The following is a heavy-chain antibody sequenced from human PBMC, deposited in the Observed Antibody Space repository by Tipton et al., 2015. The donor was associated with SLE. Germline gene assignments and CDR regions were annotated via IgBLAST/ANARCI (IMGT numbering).Heavy chain of an antibody. CDR2: IYYSGST. Sequence: TLSLTCTVSGGSISSYYWSWIRQPPGKGLEWIGYIYYSGSTNYNPSLKSRVTISVDTSKSQFSLKLSSVTAADTAVYYCARDMHDILTGYSRHWYFDLWGRGTLVTVSS. J-gene: IGHJ2*01. CDR3: ARDMHDILTGYSRHWYFDL. V-gene: IGHV4-59*01. D-gene: IGHD3-9*01. CDR1: GGSISSYY.